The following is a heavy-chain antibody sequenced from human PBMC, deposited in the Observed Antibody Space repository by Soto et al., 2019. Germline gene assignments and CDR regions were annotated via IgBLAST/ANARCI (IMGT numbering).Heavy chain of an antibody. D-gene: IGHD2-15*01. V-gene: IGHV3-33*01. J-gene: IGHJ4*02. CDR2: IWYDGSNK. Sequence: QVQLVESGGGVVQPGRSLRLSCAASGFTFSSYGMHWVRQAPGKGLEWVAVIWYDGSNKYYADSVKGRFTISRDNSKNTLYLEMNSLRAEDTAVYYCASIAPHTAEIDYWGQGTLVTVSS. CDR1: GFTFSSYG. CDR3: ASIAPHTAEIDY.